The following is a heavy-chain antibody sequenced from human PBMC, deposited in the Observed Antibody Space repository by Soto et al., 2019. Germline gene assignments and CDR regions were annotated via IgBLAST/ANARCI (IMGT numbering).Heavy chain of an antibody. CDR3: ARMATYGTLNRCDP. D-gene: IGHD1-1*01. Sequence: QVQLVQSGAEVQRPGASVKVSCRASGYAFGDYDISWVRQAPGQGLEWMGWMNPNSANTGYAQKFQGRVSMTRDMSISTAYMELSRLRPEDTAIYYCARMATYGTLNRCDPWGQGALVTVSS. CDR2: MNPNSANT. V-gene: IGHV1-8*01. J-gene: IGHJ5*02. CDR1: GYAFGDYD.